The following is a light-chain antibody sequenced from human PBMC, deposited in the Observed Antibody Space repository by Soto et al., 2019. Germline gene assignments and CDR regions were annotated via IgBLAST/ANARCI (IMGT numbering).Light chain of an antibody. V-gene: IGKV1-27*01. CDR1: QGITNY. CDR3: QKYNSAPWT. Sequence: DSPMTQSPSSLSASVGDRVTITCRASQGITNYLDWYQQKPGKVPKILIYGASTLQSGVPSRFSGSGSGTDFTLTISSLQPEDVATYYCQKYNSAPWTFGQGTRVEIK. J-gene: IGKJ1*01. CDR2: GAS.